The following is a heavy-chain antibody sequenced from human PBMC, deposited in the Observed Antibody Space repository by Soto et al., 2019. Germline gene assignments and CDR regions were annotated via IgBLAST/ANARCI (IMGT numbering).Heavy chain of an antibody. CDR1: GVTFSSYW. CDR2: IKQDGSEK. V-gene: IGHV3-7*01. Sequence: GGSLRLSCAASGVTFSSYWMSWVRQAPGKGLEWVANIKQDGSEKYYVDSVKGRFTISRDNAKNSLYLQMNSLRAEDTAVYYCARGRRATRLPYYYYYMDVWGKGTTVTVSS. CDR3: ARGRRATRLPYYYYYMDV. D-gene: IGHD4-17*01. J-gene: IGHJ6*03.